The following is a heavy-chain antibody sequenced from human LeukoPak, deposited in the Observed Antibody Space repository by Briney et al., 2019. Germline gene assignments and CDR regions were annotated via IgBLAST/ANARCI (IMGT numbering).Heavy chain of an antibody. V-gene: IGHV3-23*01. CDR1: GFTFSSYA. J-gene: IGHJ5*02. Sequence: GGSLRLSCAVSGFTFSSYAMSWVRQAPGKGLEWVSAISGSGGSTYYADSVKGRLTISRDNSKNTLYLQMNSLRAEDTAVYYCAKDKTLGGYCSSTSCPGNWFDPWGQGTLVTVSS. CDR3: AKDKTLGGYCSSTSCPGNWFDP. D-gene: IGHD2-2*01. CDR2: ISGSGGST.